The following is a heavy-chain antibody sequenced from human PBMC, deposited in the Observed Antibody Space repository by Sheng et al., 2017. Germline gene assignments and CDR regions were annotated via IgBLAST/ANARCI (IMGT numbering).Heavy chain of an antibody. CDR2: INPSGGST. V-gene: IGHV1-46*01. CDR1: GYTFTSYY. D-gene: IGHD3-10*01. J-gene: IGHJ3*02. Sequence: QVQLVQSGAEVKKPGASVKVSCKASGYTFTSYYMHWVRQAPGQGLEWMGIINPSGGSTSYAQKFQGRVTMTRDTSTSTVYMELSSLRSEDTAVYYCARDGVVRGVIIAFDIWAKGQWSPSLQ. CDR3: ARDGVVRGVIIAFDI.